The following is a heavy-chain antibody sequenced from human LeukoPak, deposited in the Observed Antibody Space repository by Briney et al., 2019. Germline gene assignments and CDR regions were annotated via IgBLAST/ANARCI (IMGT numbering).Heavy chain of an antibody. V-gene: IGHV4-59*08. Sequence: SETLSLTCTVSGGSISSYYWSWIRQPPGKGLEWIGYIYYSGSTNYNPSLKSRVTISVDTSKNQFSLKLSSVTAADTAVYYCARTEASSGYYYVYFAFDIWGQGTMVTVSS. CDR3: ARTEASSGYYYVYFAFDI. CDR1: GGSISSYY. D-gene: IGHD3-22*01. J-gene: IGHJ3*02. CDR2: IYYSGST.